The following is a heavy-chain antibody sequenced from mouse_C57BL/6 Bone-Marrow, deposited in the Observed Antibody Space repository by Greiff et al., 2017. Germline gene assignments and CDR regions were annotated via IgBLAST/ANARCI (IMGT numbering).Heavy chain of an antibody. J-gene: IGHJ4*01. V-gene: IGHV5-4*03. CDR2: ISDGGSYT. Sequence: EVMLVESGGGLVKPGGSLKLSCAASGFTFSSYAMSWVRQTPEKRLEWVATISDGGSYTYYPDNVKGRFTISRDNAKNNLYLQMSHLKSEDTAMYYCARYQNAMDYWGQGTSVTVSS. CDR1: GFTFSSYA. CDR3: ARYQNAMDY.